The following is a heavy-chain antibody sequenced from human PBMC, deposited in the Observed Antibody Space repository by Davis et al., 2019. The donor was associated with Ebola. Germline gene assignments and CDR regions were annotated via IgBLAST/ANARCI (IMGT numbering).Heavy chain of an antibody. CDR1: GYSFTSYW. V-gene: IGHV5-51*01. D-gene: IGHD1-7*01. CDR2: IYPGDSDT. CDR3: ASFPTGTMTGDAFDI. Sequence: GESLKISCKGSGYSFTSYWIGWVRQMPGKGLDWMGIIYPGDSDTRYSPSFQGQVTISADKSISTAYLQWSSLKASDTAMYYCASFPTGTMTGDAFDIWGQGTMVTVSS. J-gene: IGHJ3*02.